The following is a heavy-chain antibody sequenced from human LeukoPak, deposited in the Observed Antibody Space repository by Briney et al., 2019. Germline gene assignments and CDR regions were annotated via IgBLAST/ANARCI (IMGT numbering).Heavy chain of an antibody. V-gene: IGHV4-34*01. CDR3: ASGTMTTVTYYFDY. D-gene: IGHD4-17*01. J-gene: IGHJ4*02. CDR2: INHSGST. CDR1: GGSFSGYY. Sequence: SSETLSLTCAVYGGSFSGYYWSWIRQPPGKGLEWIGVINHSGSTNYNPSLKSRVTISVDMYKNQFSLKLSTVASGGTAVYYCASGTMTTVTYYFDYWGQGTLVTVSS.